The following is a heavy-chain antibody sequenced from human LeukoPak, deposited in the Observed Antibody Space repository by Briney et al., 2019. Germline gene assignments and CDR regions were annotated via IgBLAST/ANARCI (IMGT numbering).Heavy chain of an antibody. Sequence: ASVKVSCKASGYTFTSYDINWVRQATGQGLEWMGWMNPNSGNTGYAQKLQGRVTMTRNTSISTAYMELGSLTSEDTAVYYCAKITGYALANWFDPWGQGTLVTVSS. D-gene: IGHD1-20*01. V-gene: IGHV1-8*01. CDR3: AKITGYALANWFDP. CDR2: MNPNSGNT. J-gene: IGHJ5*02. CDR1: GYTFTSYD.